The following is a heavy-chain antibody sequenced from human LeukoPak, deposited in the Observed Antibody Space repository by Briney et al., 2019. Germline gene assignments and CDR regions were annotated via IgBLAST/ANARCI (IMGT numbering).Heavy chain of an antibody. J-gene: IGHJ4*02. CDR1: GYTLTELS. V-gene: IGHV1-24*01. CDR2: FDPEDGET. CDR3: ATPAPTVDYYGSGRRNFDY. Sequence: GASVKVSCKVSGYTLTELSMHWVRQAPGKGLEWMGGFDPEDGETIYAQKFQGRVTMTEDTSTDTAYMELSSLRSEDTAVYYCATPAPTVDYYGSGRRNFDYWGQGTLVTVSS. D-gene: IGHD3-10*01.